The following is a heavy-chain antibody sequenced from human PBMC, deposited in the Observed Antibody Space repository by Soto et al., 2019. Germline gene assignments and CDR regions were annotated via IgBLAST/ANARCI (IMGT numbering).Heavy chain of an antibody. CDR3: ARPLGRGAFDI. CDR2: IWYDGSNK. CDR1: GFTFSSYG. V-gene: IGHV3-33*01. Sequence: GGSLRLSCAGSGFTFSSYGMHWVRQAPGKGLEWVAVIWYDGSNKYYADSVKGRFTISRDNSKNTLYLQMNSLRAEDTAVYYCARPLGRGAFDIWGQGTMVTVSS. J-gene: IGHJ3*02.